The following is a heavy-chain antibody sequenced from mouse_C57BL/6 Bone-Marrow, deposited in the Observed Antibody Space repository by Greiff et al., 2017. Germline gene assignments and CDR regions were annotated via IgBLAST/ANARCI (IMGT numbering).Heavy chain of an antibody. CDR1: GISFTTGNYR. V-gene: IGHV3-5*01. J-gene: IGHJ1*03. CDR3: ARDGAWYFDD. CDR2: IYYSGTI. Sequence: DVQLQESGPGLVKPSQTVFLTCTVTGISFTTGNYRWGWIRQFPGHKLEWIGDIYYSGTITYNPFLTSRTTTTRDTPTNQFCLAMNSLTAEDTAKYYCARDGAWYFDDWGTGTTVTVSS.